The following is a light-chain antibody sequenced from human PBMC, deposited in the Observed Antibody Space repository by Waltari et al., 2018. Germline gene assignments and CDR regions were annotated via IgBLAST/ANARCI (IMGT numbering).Light chain of an antibody. Sequence: QSALTQPASVSGSPGQSITIPCQGNISDVGTYNLVYWYQHHPGKAPKLILYEVSERPSGVSNRFSGSKSGNTASLTISGLQAEDEADYYCCSYARYTSLVFGGGTRLTVL. CDR2: EVS. J-gene: IGLJ3*02. CDR1: ISDVGTYNL. CDR3: CSYARYTSLV. V-gene: IGLV2-23*02.